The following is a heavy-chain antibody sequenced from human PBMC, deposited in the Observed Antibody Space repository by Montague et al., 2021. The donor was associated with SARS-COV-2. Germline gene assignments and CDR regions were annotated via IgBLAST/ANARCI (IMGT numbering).Heavy chain of an antibody. V-gene: IGHV4-34*01. Sequence: SETLSLTCAVYGGSFSGYYWSWIRQPPGKGLEWIGEINHSGSTNXXPSLKSRVTISVDTSKNQFSLKLSSVTAADTAVYYCARDGIAAAGTDYWGQGTLVTVSS. D-gene: IGHD6-13*01. J-gene: IGHJ4*02. CDR1: GGSFSGYY. CDR3: ARDGIAAAGTDY. CDR2: INHSGST.